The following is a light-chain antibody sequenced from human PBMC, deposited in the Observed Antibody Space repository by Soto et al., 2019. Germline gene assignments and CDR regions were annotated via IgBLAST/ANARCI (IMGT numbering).Light chain of an antibody. CDR2: RNN. CDR3: AAWDDSLSGPLAV. J-gene: IGLJ2*01. CDR1: SSNIGSNY. Sequence: QAVVTQPPSASGTPGQRVTISCSGSSSNIGSNYVYWYQQLPGTAPKLLIYRNNQRPSGVPDRFSGSKSGTSASLAISGLRSEDEADYYCAAWDDSLSGPLAVFGGGTKLTVL. V-gene: IGLV1-47*01.